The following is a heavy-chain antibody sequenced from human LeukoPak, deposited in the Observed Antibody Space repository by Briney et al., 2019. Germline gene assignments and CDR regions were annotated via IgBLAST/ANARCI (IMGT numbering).Heavy chain of an antibody. CDR1: GFTFSSYG. J-gene: IGHJ4*02. CDR3: AKDGRVVTNFDY. Sequence: PGGSLRLSCAAYGFTFSSYGMHWVRQLPGKGLEWVAFIRYDGSNKYYADSVKGRFTISRDNSKNTLYLQMNSLRAEDTAVYYCAKDGRVVTNFDYWGQGTLVTVSS. D-gene: IGHD4-23*01. V-gene: IGHV3-30*02. CDR2: IRYDGSNK.